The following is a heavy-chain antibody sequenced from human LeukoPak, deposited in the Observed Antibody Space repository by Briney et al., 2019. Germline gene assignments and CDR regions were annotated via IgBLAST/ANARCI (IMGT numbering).Heavy chain of an antibody. D-gene: IGHD6-13*01. CDR1: GYTFTSYG. V-gene: IGHV1-18*01. Sequence: ASVKVSCKASGYTFTSYGISWVRQAPGQGLEWMGWISAYNGSTNYAQKLQGRVTMTTDTSTSTAYMELRSLRSDDTAVYYCARGMRSGIAAAGYFDYWGQGTLVTVSS. J-gene: IGHJ4*02. CDR2: ISAYNGST. CDR3: ARGMRSGIAAAGYFDY.